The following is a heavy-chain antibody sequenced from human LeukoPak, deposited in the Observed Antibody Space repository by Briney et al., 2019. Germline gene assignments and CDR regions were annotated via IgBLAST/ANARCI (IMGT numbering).Heavy chain of an antibody. J-gene: IGHJ4*02. D-gene: IGHD2-2*01. V-gene: IGHV3-21*01. CDR1: GFTFSSYS. CDR3: ARAMRSTSYRYCFDY. Sequence: GGSLRLSCAASGFTFSSYSMNWVRQAPGKGLEWVSSISSSSSYIYYADSVKGRFTISRDNAKNSLYLQMNSLRAEDTAVYYCARAMRSTSYRYCFDYWGQGTLVTVSS. CDR2: ISSSSSYI.